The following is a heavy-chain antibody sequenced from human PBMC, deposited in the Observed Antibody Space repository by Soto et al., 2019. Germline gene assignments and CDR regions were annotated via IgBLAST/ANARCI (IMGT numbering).Heavy chain of an antibody. CDR3: TGFTANDAFDI. CDR2: IRSKANSYAT. Sequence: GGSLRLSCAASGFTFSGSAIHWVRQASGKGLEWVGRIRSKANSYATAYAASVRGRFTVSRDDSKNTAYLQMNSLKTEDTAVYYCTGFTANDAFDIWGQGTLVTVSS. J-gene: IGHJ3*02. CDR1: GFTFSGSA. V-gene: IGHV3-73*01.